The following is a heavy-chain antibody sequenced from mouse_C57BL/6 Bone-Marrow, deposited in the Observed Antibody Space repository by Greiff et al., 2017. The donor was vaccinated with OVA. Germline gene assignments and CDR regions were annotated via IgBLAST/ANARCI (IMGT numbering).Heavy chain of an antibody. V-gene: IGHV14-4*01. CDR1: GFTITDDY. D-gene: IGHD1-1*01. Sequence: EVQLQESGAELVRPGASVKLSCTASGFTITDDYMHWVKQRPEQGLEWIGWIDPENGGTEYASKFQGKATITVDTSSNTAYLQLNSLTSEDDAVDYCTREYYGYAMDYGGQGTSVTVTS. CDR3: TREYYGYAMDY. CDR2: IDPENGGT. J-gene: IGHJ4*01.